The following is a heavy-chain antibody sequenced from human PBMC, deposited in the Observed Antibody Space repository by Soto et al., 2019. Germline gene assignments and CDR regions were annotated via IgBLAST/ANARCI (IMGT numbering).Heavy chain of an antibody. V-gene: IGHV3-23*01. J-gene: IGHJ5*01. CDR2: ISGSGGST. D-gene: IGHD2-21*02. CDR3: AKDQYVVVTTNWFDS. CDR1: GFTFSSYA. Sequence: EVQLLESGGDLVQPGGSLRLSCAASGFTFSSYAMSWVRQAPGKGLEWVSTISGSGGSTYYADSVKGRFTISRDNSKNTLYLQMNSLRAEDTAVYYCAKDQYVVVTTNWFDSWGQGTLVTVSS.